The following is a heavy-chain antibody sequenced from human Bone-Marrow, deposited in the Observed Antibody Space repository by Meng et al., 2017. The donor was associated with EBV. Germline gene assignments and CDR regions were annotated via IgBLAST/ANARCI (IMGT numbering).Heavy chain of an antibody. Sequence: HVQLQQWGAGLLQPSETLSLHCAVYGGSFRGYYWSWIRQPPGKGLEWIGEINHSGSTNYNPSLKSRVTISVDTSKNQFSLKLSSVTAADTAVYYCARGRGYSSPNFDYWGQGTLVTVSS. V-gene: IGHV4-34*01. J-gene: IGHJ4*02. CDR3: ARGRGYSSPNFDY. CDR1: GGSFRGYY. D-gene: IGHD6-13*01. CDR2: INHSGST.